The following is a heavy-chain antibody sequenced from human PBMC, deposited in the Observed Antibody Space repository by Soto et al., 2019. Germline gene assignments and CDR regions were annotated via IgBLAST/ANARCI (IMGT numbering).Heavy chain of an antibody. CDR2: FTSDTKTI. CDR3: ARSVEGHFDY. CDR1: GFTFSVYS. V-gene: IGHV3-48*02. Sequence: EVQLVESGGDLVQRGGSLRLSCVGSGFTFSVYSMNWVRQAPGKGLEWFSYFTSDTKTIKYADSVKGRFTISRDNAKNSVYLQMNSLRDEDTAVYYCARSVEGHFDYWGQGTVVTVSS. D-gene: IGHD6-19*01. J-gene: IGHJ4*02.